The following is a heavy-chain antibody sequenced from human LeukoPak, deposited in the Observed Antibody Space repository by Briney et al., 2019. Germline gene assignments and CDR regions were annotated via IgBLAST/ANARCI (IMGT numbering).Heavy chain of an antibody. D-gene: IGHD2-2*02. J-gene: IGHJ3*02. CDR2: IIPIFGTA. V-gene: IGHV1-69*05. CDR1: GGTFSSYA. CDR3: ASRCSSTSCYKFVDAFDI. Sequence: SVKVSCKASGGTFSSYAISWVRQAPGQGLEWMGGIIPIFGTANYAQKFQGRVTITTDESTSTAYMELSSLRSEDTAVYYCASRCSSTSCYKFVDAFDIWGQGTMVTVSS.